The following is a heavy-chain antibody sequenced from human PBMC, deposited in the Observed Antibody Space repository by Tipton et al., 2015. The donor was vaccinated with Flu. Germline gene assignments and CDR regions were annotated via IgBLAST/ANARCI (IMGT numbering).Heavy chain of an antibody. V-gene: IGHV3-53*01. CDR1: GFIISNYY. Sequence: GSLRLSCAASGFIISNYYMSWVRQPPGKGLECVSVIYTGGSTSYTDSVKGRFTISRDNSKNTLYLQMSGLRVEDTAVYYCARGLMGWDATTDTWGQGTLVTVAS. J-gene: IGHJ5*02. CDR2: IYTGGST. CDR3: ARGLMGWDATTDT. D-gene: IGHD1-1*01.